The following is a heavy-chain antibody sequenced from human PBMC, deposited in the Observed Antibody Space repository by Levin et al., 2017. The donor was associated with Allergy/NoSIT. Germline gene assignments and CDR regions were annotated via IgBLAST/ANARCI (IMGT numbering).Heavy chain of an antibody. D-gene: IGHD6-13*01. CDR2: IWYDGSNK. Sequence: GESLKISCAASGFTFSSYGMHWVRQAPGKGLEWVAVIWYDGSNKYYADSVKGRFTISRDNSKNTLYLQMNSLRAEDTAVYYCARDRKVGEQQLASGIFDYWGQGTLVTVSS. J-gene: IGHJ4*02. CDR1: GFTFSSYG. CDR3: ARDRKVGEQQLASGIFDY. V-gene: IGHV3-33*01.